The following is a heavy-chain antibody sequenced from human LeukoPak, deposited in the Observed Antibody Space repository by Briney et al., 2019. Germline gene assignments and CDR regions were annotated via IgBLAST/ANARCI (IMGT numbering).Heavy chain of an antibody. CDR3: ARGAVAGANFDY. J-gene: IGHJ4*02. CDR1: GFTFSRYW. Sequence: GGSLRLSCADSGFTFSRYWMHWVRQAPGKGLVWVSHITTDGSGTSYADSVKGRFTISRDNARNTPYLQMNSLRTEDTAVYYCARGAVAGANFDYWGQGALVTVSS. CDR2: ITTDGSGT. D-gene: IGHD1-26*01. V-gene: IGHV3-74*01.